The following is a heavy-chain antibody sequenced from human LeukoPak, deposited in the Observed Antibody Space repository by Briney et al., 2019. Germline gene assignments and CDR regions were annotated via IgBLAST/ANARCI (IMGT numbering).Heavy chain of an antibody. Sequence: GGSLRLSCAASGFTFSSYAMSWVRQAPGKGLEWVSAISGSGGSTYYADSVKGRFTISRDNSKNTLYLQMNSLRAEDTAVYYCANDPVGATYYFDYWGQGTLVTVSS. J-gene: IGHJ4*02. D-gene: IGHD1-26*01. CDR3: ANDPVGATYYFDY. CDR2: ISGSGGST. V-gene: IGHV3-23*01. CDR1: GFTFSSYA.